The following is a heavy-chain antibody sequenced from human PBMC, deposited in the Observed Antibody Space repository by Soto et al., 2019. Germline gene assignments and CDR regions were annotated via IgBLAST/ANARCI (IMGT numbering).Heavy chain of an antibody. Sequence: GGSLRLSCVGSGFTFSNFSINWVRQAPGKVLEWVSSINSRSDIYYADSVKGRFTISRDNAKNSVSRQMNSLRAEDTAVYYCAREYTAWPLAYGLDVWGQGTTVTVSS. D-gene: IGHD2-2*02. V-gene: IGHV3-21*01. CDR3: AREYTAWPLAYGLDV. J-gene: IGHJ6*02. CDR1: GFTFSNFS. CDR2: INSRSDI.